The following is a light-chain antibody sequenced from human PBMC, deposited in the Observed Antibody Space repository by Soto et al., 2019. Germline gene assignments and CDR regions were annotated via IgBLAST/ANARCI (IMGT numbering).Light chain of an antibody. J-gene: IGKJ1*01. CDR2: GAS. V-gene: IGKV3-15*01. Sequence: EIVLTQSPVTLSLSAGETATLSCRASQSFSSNLSWYQQKPGQAPRLLIYGASTRATGIPARFSGSGSGTEFTLTISSLQSEDFAVYYCQQYNNWPWTFGQGTKV. CDR1: QSFSSN. CDR3: QQYNNWPWT.